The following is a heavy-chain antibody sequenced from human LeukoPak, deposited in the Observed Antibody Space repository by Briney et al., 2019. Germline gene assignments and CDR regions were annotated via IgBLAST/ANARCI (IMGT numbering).Heavy chain of an antibody. D-gene: IGHD3-16*01. J-gene: IGHJ3*02. Sequence: GGSLRLSCAASGFTFSSYWMSWVRQAPVKGLEWVANIKPDGSEKYYVDSVKGRFTISRDNAKNSLFLQMNSLRAEDTALYYCARVGALGDAFDIWGQGTMVTVSS. V-gene: IGHV3-7*03. CDR2: IKPDGSEK. CDR3: ARVGALGDAFDI. CDR1: GFTFSSYW.